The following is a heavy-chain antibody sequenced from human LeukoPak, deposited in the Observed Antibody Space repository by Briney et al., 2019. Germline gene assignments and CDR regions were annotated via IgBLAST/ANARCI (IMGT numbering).Heavy chain of an antibody. Sequence: ASVTVSCTASGYTFTGYYMHWVRQAPGQGLERMGWINPNSGGTNYAQKFQGRVTMTRDTSISTAYMELSRLRSDDTAVYYCARDQPYYYGSGSSSHSDYWGQGTLVTVSS. V-gene: IGHV1-2*02. CDR3: ARDQPYYYGSGSSSHSDY. CDR1: GYTFTGYY. J-gene: IGHJ4*02. CDR2: INPNSGGT. D-gene: IGHD3-10*01.